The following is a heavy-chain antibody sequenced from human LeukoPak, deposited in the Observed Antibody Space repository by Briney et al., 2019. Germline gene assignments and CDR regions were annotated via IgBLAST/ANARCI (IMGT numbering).Heavy chain of an antibody. CDR1: GFTFSSYG. V-gene: IGHV3-30*18. J-gene: IGHJ6*03. Sequence: GRSLRLSCAASGFTFSSYGMHWVRQAPGKGLEWVAVISYDGSNKYYADSVKGRFTISRDNSKNTLYLQMNSLRAEDTAVYYCAKDSRDYYDSSGPYSRYGHPTNYYMDVWGKGTTVTISS. CDR3: AKDSRDYYDSSGPYSRYGHPTNYYMDV. CDR2: ISYDGSNK. D-gene: IGHD3-22*01.